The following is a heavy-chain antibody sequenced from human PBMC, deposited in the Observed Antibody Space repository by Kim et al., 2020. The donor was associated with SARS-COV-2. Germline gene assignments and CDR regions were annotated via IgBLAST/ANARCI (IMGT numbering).Heavy chain of an antibody. CDR2: IWYDGSNK. CDR3: AKDLVSSWDTASAASYYG. V-gene: IGHV3-33*06. CDR1: GFTFSSYG. Sequence: GGSLRLSCAASGFTFSSYGMHWVRQAPGHGLEWVAVIWYDGSNKYYADSVTGRFTISRDNSKNTLSLQMNRLRAEDTAVYYCAKDLVSSWDTASAASYYG. D-gene: IGHD6-6*01. J-gene: IGHJ6*01.